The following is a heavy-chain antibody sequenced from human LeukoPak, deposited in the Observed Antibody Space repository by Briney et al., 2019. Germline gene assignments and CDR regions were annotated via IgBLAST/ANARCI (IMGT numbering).Heavy chain of an antibody. J-gene: IGHJ6*03. CDR1: GFTFSSYW. CDR2: IKQDGSEK. D-gene: IGHD3-10*01. V-gene: IGHV3-7*01. Sequence: GGSLRLSCAASGFTFSSYWMSWVRQAPGKGLEWVANIKQDGSEKYYVDSVKGRFTISRDNAKNSLYLQMNSLRAEDTAVYYCARGSRWFGELTAHYYYYMDVWGKGTTVTISS. CDR3: ARGSRWFGELTAHYYYYMDV.